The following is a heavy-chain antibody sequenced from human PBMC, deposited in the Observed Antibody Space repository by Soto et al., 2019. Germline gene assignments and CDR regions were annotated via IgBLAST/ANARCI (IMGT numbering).Heavy chain of an antibody. D-gene: IGHD3-22*01. V-gene: IGHV4-59*01. Sequence: SETLSLTCTVSGGSISSYYWSWIRQPPGKGLEWIGYIYYSGSTNYNPSLKSRVTISVDTSENQFSLKLSSVTAADTAVYYCARSGTYYYDSSGYYDYWGQGTLVTVSS. CDR3: ARSGTYYYDSSGYYDY. CDR1: GGSISSYY. J-gene: IGHJ4*02. CDR2: IYYSGST.